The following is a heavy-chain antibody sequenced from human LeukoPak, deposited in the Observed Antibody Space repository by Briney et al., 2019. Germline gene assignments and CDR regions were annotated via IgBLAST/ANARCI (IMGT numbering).Heavy chain of an antibody. D-gene: IGHD3-22*01. CDR2: IYSGGTI. CDR1: GFSVRTNY. Sequence: PGGSLRLSCAGSGFSVRTNYMSGVRQAPGKGLEWVSVIYSGGTIRYADSVKGRFTISRDNSRDTLHLQMNSLRVDDTAVYYCVRAVHHLFYSDSSGFYGDAVDVSGAGTVFTVSS. CDR3: VRAVHHLFYSDSSGFYGDAVDV. J-gene: IGHJ3*01. V-gene: IGHV3-53*01.